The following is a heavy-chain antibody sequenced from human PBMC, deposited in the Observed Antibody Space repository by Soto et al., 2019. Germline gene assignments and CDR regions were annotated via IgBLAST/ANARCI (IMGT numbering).Heavy chain of an antibody. CDR1: GGSVSSGSYY. CDR2: IYYSGST. D-gene: IGHD6-25*01. Sequence: QVQLQESGPGLVKPSETLSLTCTVSGGSVSSGSYYWSWIRQPPGKGLEWIGYIYYSGSTNYNPSLTSRVTISVDTSKNQFSLKLSSVTAADTAVDYCARDEGPASSFDYWGQGTLVTVSS. CDR3: ARDEGPASSFDY. V-gene: IGHV4-61*01. J-gene: IGHJ4*02.